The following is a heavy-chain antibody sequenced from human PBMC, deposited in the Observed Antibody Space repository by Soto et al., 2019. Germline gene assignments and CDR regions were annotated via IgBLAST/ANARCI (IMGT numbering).Heavy chain of an antibody. CDR2: IIPIFGTA. CDR1: GGTFSSYA. J-gene: IGHJ6*02. D-gene: IGHD3-10*01. Sequence: SVKVSCKASGGTFSSYAISWVRQAPGQGPEWMGGIIPIFGTANYAQKFQGRVTITADESTSTAYMELSSLRSEDTAVYYCARVREVRGVSYYYYGMDVWGQGTTVTVSS. V-gene: IGHV1-69*13. CDR3: ARVREVRGVSYYYYGMDV.